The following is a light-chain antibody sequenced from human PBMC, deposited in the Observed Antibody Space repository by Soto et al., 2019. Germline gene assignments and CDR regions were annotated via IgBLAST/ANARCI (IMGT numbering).Light chain of an antibody. Sequence: SYELTQSPSVSVAPGKTASITCGGNKIGTKSVHWYQKKPGQAPVLVIYYDSDRPSGIPERFSGSNSGNTATLTISRVEAGDEADYYCQVWDSDRDHPYVVFGGGTKVTVL. J-gene: IGLJ2*01. CDR3: QVWDSDRDHPYVV. CDR1: KIGTKS. V-gene: IGLV3-21*04. CDR2: YDS.